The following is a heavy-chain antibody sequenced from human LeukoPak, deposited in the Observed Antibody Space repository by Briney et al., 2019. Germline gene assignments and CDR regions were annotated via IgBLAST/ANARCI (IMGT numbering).Heavy chain of an antibody. D-gene: IGHD6-6*01. CDR2: ISGSGGNT. J-gene: IGHJ4*02. V-gene: IGHV3-23*01. CDR3: AKDARNYFDY. CDR1: GFTFSSYA. Sequence: PGGSLRLSCAASGFTFSSYAMSWVRQAPGKGLEWVSGISGSGGNTDYADSVKGRFTISRDNSKNSLYLQMNSLRAEDTALYYCAKDARNYFDYWGQGTPVTVSS.